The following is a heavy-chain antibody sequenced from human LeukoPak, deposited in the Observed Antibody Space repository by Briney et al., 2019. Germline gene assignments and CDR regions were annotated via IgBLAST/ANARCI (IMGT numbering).Heavy chain of an antibody. J-gene: IGHJ4*02. CDR2: IIPIFGTA. Sequence: SVKVSCKASGGTFSSYAISWVRQAPGQGLEWMGGIIPIFGTANYAQKFQGRVTITADESTSTAYMELSSLRSEDTAVYYCARHAGGYSYGYYFDYWGQGTLVTVSS. V-gene: IGHV1-69*13. CDR3: ARHAGGYSYGYYFDY. CDR1: GGTFSSYA. D-gene: IGHD5-18*01.